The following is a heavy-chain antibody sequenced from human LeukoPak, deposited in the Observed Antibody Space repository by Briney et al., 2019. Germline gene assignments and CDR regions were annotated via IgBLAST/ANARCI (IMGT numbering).Heavy chain of an antibody. CDR1: GFTFSSYA. J-gene: IGHJ4*02. CDR3: ASLMVGSDFDY. CDR2: ISGSAHST. D-gene: IGHD2-8*01. V-gene: IGHV3-23*01. Sequence: GGSLRLSCAASGFTFSSYAMNWVRQAPGKGLEWVSAISGSAHSTYYADAVKGRFTISRDNAKNSLYLQMNSLRAEDTAVYYCASLMVGSDFDYWGQGTLVTVSS.